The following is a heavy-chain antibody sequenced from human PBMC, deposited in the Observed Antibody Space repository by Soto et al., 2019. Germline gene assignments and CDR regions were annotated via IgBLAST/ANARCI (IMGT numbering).Heavy chain of an antibody. Sequence: GGSLRLSCAASGFTFSDYYMSWIRQAPGKGLEWVSYISSSGSTIYYADSVKGRFTISRDNAKNSLYLQMNSLRAEDTAVYYCAREGCSGGSCYSGAEYFQHWGQGTLVTVSS. CDR3: AREGCSGGSCYSGAEYFQH. V-gene: IGHV3-11*01. CDR1: GFTFSDYY. J-gene: IGHJ1*01. D-gene: IGHD2-15*01. CDR2: ISSSGSTI.